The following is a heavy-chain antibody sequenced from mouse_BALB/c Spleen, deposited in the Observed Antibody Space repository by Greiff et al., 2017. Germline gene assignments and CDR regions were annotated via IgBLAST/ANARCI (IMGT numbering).Heavy chain of an antibody. V-gene: IGHV14-3*02. CDR1: GFNIKDTY. J-gene: IGHJ2*01. D-gene: IGHD2-10*02. Sequence: EVQGVESGAELVKPGASVKLSCTASGFNIKDTYMHWVKQRPEQGLEWIGRIDPANGNTKYDPKFQGKATITADTSSNTAYLQLSSLTSEDTAVYYCASSYGYFDYWGQGTTLTVSS. CDR3: ASSYGYFDY. CDR2: IDPANGNT.